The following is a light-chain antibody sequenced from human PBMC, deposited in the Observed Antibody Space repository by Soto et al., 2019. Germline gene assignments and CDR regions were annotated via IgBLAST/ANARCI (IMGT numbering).Light chain of an antibody. CDR3: QSYDSSLGGFSCV. CDR1: SSNIGAGYD. Sequence: QSVLTQPPSVSGAPGQRVTISCTGSSSNIGAGYDVHWYQQLPGTAPKLLIYGNSNRPSGVPDRFSGSKSGTSASLAITGLQAEDEADYYCQSYDSSLGGFSCVFGTGTKLTVL. V-gene: IGLV1-40*01. J-gene: IGLJ1*01. CDR2: GNS.